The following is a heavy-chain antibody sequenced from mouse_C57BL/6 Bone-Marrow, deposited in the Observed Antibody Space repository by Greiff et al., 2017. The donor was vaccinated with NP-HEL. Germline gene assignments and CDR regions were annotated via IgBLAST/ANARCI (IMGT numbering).Heavy chain of an antibody. Sequence: EVKLMESGEGLVKPGGSLKLSCAASGFTFSSYAMSWVRQTPEKRLEWVAYISSGGDYIYYADTVKGRFTISRDNARNTLYLQMSSLKSEDTAMYYCTRGPLYYYGSSYGFAYWGQGTLVTVSA. J-gene: IGHJ3*01. D-gene: IGHD1-1*01. CDR2: ISSGGDYI. V-gene: IGHV5-9-1*02. CDR3: TRGPLYYYGSSYGFAY. CDR1: GFTFSSYA.